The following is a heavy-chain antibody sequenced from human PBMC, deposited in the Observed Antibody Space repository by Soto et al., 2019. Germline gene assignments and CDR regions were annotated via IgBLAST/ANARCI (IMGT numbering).Heavy chain of an antibody. Sequence: ASVKVSCKASGYTFTSYGISWVRQAPGQGLEWMGWISAYNGNTNYAQKLQGRVTMTTDTSTSTAYMELRSLRSDDTAVYYCARTPWTPYDFWTLPDYYYMDVWGKGTTVTVSS. CDR3: ARTPWTPYDFWTLPDYYYMDV. CDR1: GYTFTSYG. D-gene: IGHD3-3*01. J-gene: IGHJ6*03. V-gene: IGHV1-18*01. CDR2: ISAYNGNT.